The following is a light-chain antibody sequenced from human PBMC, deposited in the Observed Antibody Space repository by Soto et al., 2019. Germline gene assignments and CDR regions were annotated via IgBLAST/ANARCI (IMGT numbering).Light chain of an antibody. CDR2: AVR. CDR3: CLDAGSLTWV. CDR1: SSDVGSHDF. Sequence: QSALTQPASVSGSPGQSITISCTGTSSDVGSHDFVSWYQQHPGTAPKLMIYAVRERPSGVSNRFSGSKSGNTASLTISGLQAEDEADYYCCLDAGSLTWVFGGATKLSVL. J-gene: IGLJ3*02. V-gene: IGLV2-23*02.